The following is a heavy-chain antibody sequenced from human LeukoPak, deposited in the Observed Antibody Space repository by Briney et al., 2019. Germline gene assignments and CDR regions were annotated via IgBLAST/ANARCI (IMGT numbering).Heavy chain of an antibody. CDR2: IYYSGST. D-gene: IGHD3-9*01. Sequence: SETLSLTCTVSGGSISSSSYYWGWIRQPPGKGLEWIGSIYYSGSTYYNPSLKSRVTISVDTSKNQFSLKLSSVTAADTAVYYCARDGQYFDHAFDIWGQGTMVTVSS. J-gene: IGHJ3*02. CDR3: ARDGQYFDHAFDI. V-gene: IGHV4-39*07. CDR1: GGSISSSSYY.